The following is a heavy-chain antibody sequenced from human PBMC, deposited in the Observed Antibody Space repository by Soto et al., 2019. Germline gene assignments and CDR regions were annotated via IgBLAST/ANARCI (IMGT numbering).Heavy chain of an antibody. CDR2: ISYDGSNK. CDR3: AKSGGRVYVIVSYYYGMDV. J-gene: IGHJ6*02. D-gene: IGHD2-8*01. Sequence: LSCAASGFTFSSYGMHRVRQAPGKGLEWVAVISYDGSNKYYADSVKGRFTISRDNSKNTLYLQMNSLRAEDTAVYYCAKSGGRVYVIVSYYYGMDVWGQGTTVTVSS. V-gene: IGHV3-30*18. CDR1: GFTFSSYG.